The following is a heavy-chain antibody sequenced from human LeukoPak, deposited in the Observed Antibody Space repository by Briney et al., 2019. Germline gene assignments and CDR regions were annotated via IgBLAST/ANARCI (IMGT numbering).Heavy chain of an antibody. CDR1: GGSISSSNW. D-gene: IGHD5-12*01. J-gene: IGHJ4*02. V-gene: IGHV4-4*02. CDR3: ARADSGYERNFDY. Sequence: SGTLSLTCAVSGGSISSSNWWSWVRQPPGKGLEGIGEIYHSGSTNYNPSLKSRVTISVDKSKNQFSLKLSSVTAADTAVYYCARADSGYERNFDYWGQGTLVTVSS. CDR2: IYHSGST.